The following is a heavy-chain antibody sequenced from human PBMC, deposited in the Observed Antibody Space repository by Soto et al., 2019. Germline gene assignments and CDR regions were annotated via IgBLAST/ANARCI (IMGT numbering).Heavy chain of an antibody. V-gene: IGHV4-34*01. Sequence: PSETLSLTCAVYGGSFSGYYWSWIRQPPGKGLEWIGEINHSGSTNYNPSLKSRVTISVDTSKNQFSLKLSSVTAADTAVYYCARDRGTYYYYYGMDVWGKGTTVTVSS. CDR2: INHSGST. CDR1: GGSFSGYY. D-gene: IGHD3-10*01. J-gene: IGHJ6*04. CDR3: ARDRGTYYYYYGMDV.